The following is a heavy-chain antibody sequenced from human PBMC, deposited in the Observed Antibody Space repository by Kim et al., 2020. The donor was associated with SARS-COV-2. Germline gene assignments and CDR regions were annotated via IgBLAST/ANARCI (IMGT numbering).Heavy chain of an antibody. Sequence: GGSLRLSCAASGFTFGDYAMHWVRQAPGKGLEWVSGISWNSGSIGYADSVKGRFTISRDNAKNSLYLQMNSLRAEDTALYYCAKDGGSITIFGVVIAYGMDVWGQGTTVTVSS. CDR1: GFTFGDYA. J-gene: IGHJ6*02. CDR2: ISWNSGSI. D-gene: IGHD3-3*01. CDR3: AKDGGSITIFGVVIAYGMDV. V-gene: IGHV3-9*01.